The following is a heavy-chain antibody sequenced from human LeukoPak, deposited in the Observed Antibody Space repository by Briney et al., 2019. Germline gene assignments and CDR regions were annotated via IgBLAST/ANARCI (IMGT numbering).Heavy chain of an antibody. CDR3: ARVHGSYGYDYFDY. CDR1: GGSISSYY. Sequence: SETMSLTCTVSGGSISSYYWSWIRQPPGKGLEWIGYIYYSGGTNYNPSLKSRVTISVDTSKNQFSLKLSSVTAAGTAVYYCARVHGSYGYDYFDYWGQGTLVTVSS. J-gene: IGHJ4*02. CDR2: IYYSGGT. V-gene: IGHV4-59*01. D-gene: IGHD5-18*01.